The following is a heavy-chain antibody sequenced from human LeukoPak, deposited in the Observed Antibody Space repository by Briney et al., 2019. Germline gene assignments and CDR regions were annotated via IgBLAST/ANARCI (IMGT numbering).Heavy chain of an antibody. CDR1: GYTFTSYG. J-gene: IGHJ4*02. V-gene: IGHV1-18*01. CDR3: ARDLEGATFDY. D-gene: IGHD1-26*01. CDR2: ISAYNGNT. Sequence: GASVKVCCKASGYTFTSYGISWGRQGPGQGLEWMGWISAYNGNTNYAQKLQGRVTMTTDTSTSTAYMELRSLRSDDTAVYYCARDLEGATFDYWGQGTLVTVSS.